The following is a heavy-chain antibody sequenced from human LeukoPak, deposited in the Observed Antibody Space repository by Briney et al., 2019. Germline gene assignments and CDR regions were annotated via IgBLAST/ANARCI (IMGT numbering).Heavy chain of an antibody. J-gene: IGHJ4*02. CDR3: ARALRYFDWLED. CDR1: GYNFSTYW. Sequence: GESLKISCQPSGYNFSTYWIAWVRQPPGKGLQWMGLIYPGDADTRYSPSFQGQVTLSADKSTSTAYVQWSSLKASDTAMYYCARALRYFDWLEDWGQGTLVTVSS. V-gene: IGHV5-51*01. CDR2: IYPGDADT. D-gene: IGHD3-9*01.